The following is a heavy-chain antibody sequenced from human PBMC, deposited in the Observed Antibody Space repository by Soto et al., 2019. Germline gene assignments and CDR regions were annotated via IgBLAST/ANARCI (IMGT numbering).Heavy chain of an antibody. D-gene: IGHD3-16*01. CDR1: GGSMSSGGYS. CDR2: LYHSGST. V-gene: IGHV4-30-2*01. CDR3: DRGPPFGR. Sequence: QLQLQESGSGLVKPSQTLSLTCAVSGGSMSSGGYSWSWIRQPPGKGLEWIGYLYHSGSTYYNPSATSRGTQSVERSKNQFSLTVRSVTAADTAVYYCDRGPPFGRRGQGTLVTVSS. J-gene: IGHJ4*02.